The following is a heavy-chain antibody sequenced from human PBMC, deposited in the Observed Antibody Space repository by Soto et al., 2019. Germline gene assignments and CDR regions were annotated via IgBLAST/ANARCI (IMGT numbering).Heavy chain of an antibody. D-gene: IGHD2-15*01. J-gene: IGHJ4*02. V-gene: IGHV1-2*02. CDR1: GYTFTGYY. CDR2: INPNSGGT. CDR3: ARENSGGTGVFDY. Sequence: GASVKVSCKASGYTFTGYYMHWVRQAPGQGLEWMGWINPNSGGTNYAQKFQGRVTMTRDTSISTAYMELSRLRSDDTAVYYCARENSGGTGVFDYWGQGTLVTVSS.